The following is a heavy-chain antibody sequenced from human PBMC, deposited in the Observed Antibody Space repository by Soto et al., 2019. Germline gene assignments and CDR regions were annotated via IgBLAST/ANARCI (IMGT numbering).Heavy chain of an antibody. J-gene: IGHJ6*02. CDR3: AGLYCSSTSCYPQLGMDV. Sequence: SVKVSCKASGGTFSSCAISWVRQAPGQGLEWMGGIIPIFGTANYAQKFQGRVTITADESTSTAYMELSSLRSEDTAVYYCAGLYCSSTSCYPQLGMDVWGQGTTVTVSS. CDR1: GGTFSSCA. D-gene: IGHD2-2*01. V-gene: IGHV1-69*13. CDR2: IIPIFGTA.